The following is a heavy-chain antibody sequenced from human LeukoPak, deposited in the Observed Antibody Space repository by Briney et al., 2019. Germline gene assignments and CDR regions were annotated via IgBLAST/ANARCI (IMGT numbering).Heavy chain of an antibody. D-gene: IGHD1-14*01. Sequence: SETLSLTCSVSGGSISGYSWSWIRQSAATGQELIGRVYTSGNTNSNPSFKSRVTMSIDTSKKQFSLKLYTVTAADTAVYYCARDNPAGPWGQGTLVTVPS. CDR1: GGSISGYS. CDR3: ARDNPAGP. CDR2: VYTSGNT. J-gene: IGHJ5*02. V-gene: IGHV4-4*07.